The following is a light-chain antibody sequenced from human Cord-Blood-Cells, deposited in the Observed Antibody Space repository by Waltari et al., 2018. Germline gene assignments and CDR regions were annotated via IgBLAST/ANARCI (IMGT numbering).Light chain of an antibody. CDR3: CSYAGGVV. J-gene: IGLJ2*01. CDR2: EGS. V-gene: IGLV2-23*01. CDR1: SRDVGSYNL. Sequence: QSALTQPASVSGSPGQAITIPCTGTSRDVGSYNLVSWYQQHPGKAPKLMINEGSKRPAWVSYRFSGANSGSTASLTISWRQDEDDADYYCCSYAGGVVFGGGTKLTVL.